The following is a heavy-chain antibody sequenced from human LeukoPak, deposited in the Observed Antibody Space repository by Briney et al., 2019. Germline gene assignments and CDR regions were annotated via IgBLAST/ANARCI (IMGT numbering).Heavy chain of an antibody. CDR2: TSSDLNVK. CDR1: GFTFSSYG. CDR3: AREGYYGSGSPPSLYFDY. Sequence: PGTSLRLSCAASGFTFSSYGMQWVRQAPGKGLEWVAVTSSDLNVKLYADSVKGRFTISRDNSRSTLYLQMNSLRPEDTAIYYCAREGYYGSGSPPSLYFDYWGQGTLVTVSS. V-gene: IGHV3-30*03. J-gene: IGHJ4*02. D-gene: IGHD3-10*01.